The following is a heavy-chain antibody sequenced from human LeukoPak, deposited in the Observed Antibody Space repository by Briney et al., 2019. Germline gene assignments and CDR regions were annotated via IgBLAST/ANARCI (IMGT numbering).Heavy chain of an antibody. CDR3: TTDSPPLVSPPFRATEPHYYYGMDV. CDR2: VKAKTDGGKI. D-gene: IGHD1-14*01. Sequence: PGGSLRLSCAVSGNTFTNACMSWVRHAPGEGLEWGGRVKAKTDGGKIDHTERVQGRITISRDDSKNTVSLKMKSLKREDTAVYYCTTDSPPLVSPPFRATEPHYYYGMDVWGQGTTVTVSS. V-gene: IGHV3-15*01. J-gene: IGHJ6*02. CDR1: GNTFTNAC.